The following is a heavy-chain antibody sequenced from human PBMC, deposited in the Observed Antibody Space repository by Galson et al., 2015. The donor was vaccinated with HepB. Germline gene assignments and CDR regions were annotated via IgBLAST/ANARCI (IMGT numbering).Heavy chain of an antibody. Sequence: LSLTCAVYGGSFSGYYWTWIRQPPGKGLEWIGEINHSGSTNYNPSLKSRVSISLDTSKNQFSLKLSSVTAADTAVYYCARAYCSGGSCRSHDVFDIWGQGTMVTVSS. D-gene: IGHD2-15*01. J-gene: IGHJ3*02. CDR3: ARAYCSGGSCRSHDVFDI. CDR1: GGSFSGYY. CDR2: INHSGST. V-gene: IGHV4-34*01.